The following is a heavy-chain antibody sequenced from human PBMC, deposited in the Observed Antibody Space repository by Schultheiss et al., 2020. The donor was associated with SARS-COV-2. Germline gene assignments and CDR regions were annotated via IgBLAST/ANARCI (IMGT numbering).Heavy chain of an antibody. CDR2: IIPIFGTA. CDR3: ARDPRNYGRSLDY. J-gene: IGHJ4*02. Sequence: SVKVSCKASGGTFSSYAISWVRQAPGQGLEWMGGIIPIFGTANYAQKFQGRVTITADKSTSTAYMELSSLRSEDTAVYYCARDPRNYGRSLDYWGQGTLVTVSS. D-gene: IGHD3-10*01. V-gene: IGHV1-69*06. CDR1: GGTFSSYA.